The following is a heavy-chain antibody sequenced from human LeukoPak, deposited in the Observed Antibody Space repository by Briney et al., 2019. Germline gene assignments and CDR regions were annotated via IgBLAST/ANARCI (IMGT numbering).Heavy chain of an antibody. D-gene: IGHD3-3*01. CDR2: IYYSGST. Sequence: SETLSLTCTVSGASISSSSYYWGWIRQPPGKGLEWIGNIYYSGSTYYNPSLRSRVTISVDTSKNQVSLNLSSVTAADMAVYYCARRPRGLEWFFDYWGQGTLVTVSS. CDR3: ARRPRGLEWFFDY. V-gene: IGHV4-39*01. J-gene: IGHJ4*02. CDR1: GASISSSSYY.